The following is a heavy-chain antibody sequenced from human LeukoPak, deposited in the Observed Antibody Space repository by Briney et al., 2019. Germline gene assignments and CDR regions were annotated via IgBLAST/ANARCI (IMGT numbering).Heavy chain of an antibody. CDR3: ARYSGSYYEPFDY. Sequence: PGGSLRLSCAGSGFTFSSYGMQWVRQAPGKGLEWVSSISSSSSYIYYADSVKGRFTISRDNAKNSLYLQMNSLRAEDTAVYCCARYSGSYYEPFDYWGQGTLVTVSS. V-gene: IGHV3-21*01. CDR1: GFTFSSYG. D-gene: IGHD1-26*01. CDR2: ISSSSSYI. J-gene: IGHJ4*02.